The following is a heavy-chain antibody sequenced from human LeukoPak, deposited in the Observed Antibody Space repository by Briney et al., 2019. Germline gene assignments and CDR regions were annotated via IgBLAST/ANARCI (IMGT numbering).Heavy chain of an antibody. CDR1: GFTFSSYS. V-gene: IGHV3-21*01. CDR2: ISSSSSYI. Sequence: PAGSLRLSCAASGFTFSSYSMNWVRQAPGKGLEWVSSISSSSSYIYYADSVKGRFTISRDNAKNSLYLQMNSLRAEDTAVYYCARGGGYGGNSDYFQHWGQGTLVTVSS. CDR3: ARGGGYGGNSDYFQH. J-gene: IGHJ1*01. D-gene: IGHD4-23*01.